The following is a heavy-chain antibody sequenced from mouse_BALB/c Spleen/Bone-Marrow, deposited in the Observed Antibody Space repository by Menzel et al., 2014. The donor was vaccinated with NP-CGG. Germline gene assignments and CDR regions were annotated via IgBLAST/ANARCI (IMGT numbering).Heavy chain of an antibody. CDR1: GYAFSSYW. CDR3: ARTPWFAY. CDR2: IYPGDGDT. J-gene: IGHJ3*01. V-gene: IGHV1-80*01. Sequence: QVQLQQSGAELVRPGSSVKISCKASGYAFSSYWMNWVRQRPGQGLEWIGQIYPGDGDTNYNGKFKGKATLTADRSSSTAYMQLSSLTSEDSAVYFCARTPWFAYWGPGTLVTVSA.